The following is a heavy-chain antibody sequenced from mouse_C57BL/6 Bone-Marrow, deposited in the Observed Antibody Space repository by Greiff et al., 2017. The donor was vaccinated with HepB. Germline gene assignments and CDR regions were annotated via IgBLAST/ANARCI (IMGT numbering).Heavy chain of an antibody. CDR2: IYPGSGST. Sequence: QVQLQQPGAELVKPGASVKMSCKASGYTFTSYWITWVKQRPGQGLEWIGDIYPGSGSTNYNEKFKSKATLTVDTSSSTAYMQLSSLTSEDSAVYYCARKGSYYGYDGGFAYWGQGTLVTVSA. CDR1: GYTFTSYW. D-gene: IGHD2-9*01. J-gene: IGHJ3*01. V-gene: IGHV1-55*01. CDR3: ARKGSYYGYDGGFAY.